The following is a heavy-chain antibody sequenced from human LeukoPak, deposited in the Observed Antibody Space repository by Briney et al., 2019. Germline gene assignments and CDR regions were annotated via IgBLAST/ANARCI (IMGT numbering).Heavy chain of an antibody. D-gene: IGHD2-2*01. V-gene: IGHV1-18*01. CDR1: GGTFSSYA. Sequence: ASVKVSCKASGGTFSSYAISWVRQAPGQGREWMAWISAYNGNTNYAQKLQGRVTVTTDTSTSTAYMELRSLRSDETAVYYCARDSFYCSRTSCYRDAFDMWGQGTMVTVSS. CDR2: ISAYNGNT. CDR3: ARDSFYCSRTSCYRDAFDM. J-gene: IGHJ3*02.